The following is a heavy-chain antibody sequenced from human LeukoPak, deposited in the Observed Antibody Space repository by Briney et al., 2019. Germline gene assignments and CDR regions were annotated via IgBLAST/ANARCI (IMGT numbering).Heavy chain of an antibody. V-gene: IGHV1-46*01. CDR1: GYSFTNHY. CDR2: INPSGSST. Sequence: ASVNVSCKASGYSFTNHYMHWVRQAPGQPLEWIGLINPSGSSTLYAEKFRRRIIITSDMSTATDYMELSSLRSEDKAVYYCARDNSIADRGWWFDPWGQGTLVTVSS. D-gene: IGHD4-23*01. J-gene: IGHJ5*02. CDR3: ARDNSIADRGWWFDP.